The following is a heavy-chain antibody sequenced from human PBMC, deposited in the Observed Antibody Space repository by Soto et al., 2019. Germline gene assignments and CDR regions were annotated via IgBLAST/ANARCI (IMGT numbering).Heavy chain of an antibody. V-gene: IGHV4-39*01. CDR3: ARGGPSGSITIFGVVTDSFDY. CDR2: IYYSGST. D-gene: IGHD3-3*01. J-gene: IGHJ4*02. Sequence: SETLSLTCTVSGGSISSSSYYWGWIRQPPGKGLEWIGSIYYSGSTYYNPSLKSRVTISVDTSKNQFSLKLSSVTAADTAVYYCARGGPSGSITIFGVVTDSFDYWGQGTLVTVSS. CDR1: GGSISSSSYY.